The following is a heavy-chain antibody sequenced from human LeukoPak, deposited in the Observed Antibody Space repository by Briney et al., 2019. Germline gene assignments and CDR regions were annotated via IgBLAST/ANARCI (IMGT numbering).Heavy chain of an antibody. CDR2: INPNSGGT. CDR3: ASWSKPYSSSWHNWFDP. J-gene: IGHJ5*02. Sequence: GASVKVSCKASGYTFTGYYMHWVRQAPGQGLEWMGWINPNSGGTNYAQKFQGRVTMTRDTSISTAYMELSRLRSDDTAVYYCASWSKPYSSSWHNWFDPWGQGTLVTVSS. V-gene: IGHV1-2*02. CDR1: GYTFTGYY. D-gene: IGHD6-13*01.